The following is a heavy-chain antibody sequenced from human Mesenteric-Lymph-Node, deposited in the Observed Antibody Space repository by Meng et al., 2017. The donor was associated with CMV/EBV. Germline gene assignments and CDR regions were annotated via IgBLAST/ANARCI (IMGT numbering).Heavy chain of an antibody. CDR3: ARGDYYDSSGYAPGWFDP. Sequence: GGSLRLSCAASGFTFSSYAMHWVRQAPGKGLEYVSAISSNGGSTYYADSVKGRFTISRDNSKNTLYLQMGSLRAEDMAVYYCARGDYYDSSGYAPGWFDPWGQGTLVTVSS. CDR1: GFTFSSYA. J-gene: IGHJ5*02. CDR2: ISSNGGST. D-gene: IGHD3-22*01. V-gene: IGHV3-64*02.